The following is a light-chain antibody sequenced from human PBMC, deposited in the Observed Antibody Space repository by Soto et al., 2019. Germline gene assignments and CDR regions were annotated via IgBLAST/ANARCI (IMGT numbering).Light chain of an antibody. CDR1: QSFSNNY. CDR3: QQYGSSGT. CDR2: GAS. V-gene: IGKV3-20*01. J-gene: IGKJ1*01. Sequence: EIVLTQSPGTLSLSPGARATLSCRASQSFSNNYLAWYQQKPGQSPRLLIYGASNRATGIPDRFSGSGSGTDFTLTISRLEPEDFAVYYCQQYGSSGTFGQGTKVDI.